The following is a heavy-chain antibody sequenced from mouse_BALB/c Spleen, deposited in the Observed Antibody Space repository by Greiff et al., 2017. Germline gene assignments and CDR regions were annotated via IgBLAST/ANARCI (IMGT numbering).Heavy chain of an antibody. CDR1: GYTFTSYW. Sequence: QVQLQQPGAELVKPGASVKLSCKASGYTFTSYWMHWVKQRPGQGLEWIGEIDPSDSYTNYNQKFKGKATLTVDKSSSTAYMQLSSLTSEDYAVYYCARADYDFAWFAYWGQGTLVTVSA. J-gene: IGHJ3*01. V-gene: IGHV1-69*02. D-gene: IGHD2-4*01. CDR2: IDPSDSYT. CDR3: ARADYDFAWFAY.